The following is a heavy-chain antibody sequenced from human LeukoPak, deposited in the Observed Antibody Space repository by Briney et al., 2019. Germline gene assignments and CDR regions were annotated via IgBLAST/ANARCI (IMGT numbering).Heavy chain of an antibody. Sequence: PGGSLRLSCVASGVTVSITYISWVRQAPGKGLEWLSVMYSGGSTYYADSVKGRFTISRDNSKNTLYLQMNSLRAEDTAVYYCAKAGGVVVVPAAGIDYWGQGTLVTVSS. J-gene: IGHJ4*02. D-gene: IGHD2-2*01. V-gene: IGHV3-66*02. CDR2: MYSGGST. CDR3: AKAGGVVVVPAAGIDY. CDR1: GVTVSITY.